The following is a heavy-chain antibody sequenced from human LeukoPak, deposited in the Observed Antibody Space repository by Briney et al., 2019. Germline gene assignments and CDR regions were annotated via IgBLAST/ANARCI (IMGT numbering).Heavy chain of an antibody. CDR1: GGSISSGGYS. V-gene: IGHV4-30-2*01. J-gene: IGHJ6*02. Sequence: SETLSLTCAVSGGSISSGGYSWSWIRQPPGTGLEWIGYIYHSGSTYYNPSLKSRVTISVDRSKNQFSLKLSSVTAADTAVYYCARGGWLTTVTTLSMSPNYYYYGMDVWGQGTTVTVSS. CDR3: ARGGWLTTVTTLSMSPNYYYYGMDV. D-gene: IGHD4-17*01. CDR2: IYHSGST.